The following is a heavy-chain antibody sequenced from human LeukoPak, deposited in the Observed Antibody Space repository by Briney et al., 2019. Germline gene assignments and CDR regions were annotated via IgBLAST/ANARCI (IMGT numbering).Heavy chain of an antibody. V-gene: IGHV4-39*07. CDR1: GGSISSSSYY. Sequence: SETLSLTCTVSGGSISSSSYYWGWIRQPPGKELEWIVSIYDSGSTYYNPSLRSRVTISVDTSKNQFSLKLSSVTAADTAVYYCARGRYCSSTSCYIIWGQGTLVTVSS. CDR2: IYDSGST. CDR3: ARGRYCSSTSCYII. J-gene: IGHJ4*02. D-gene: IGHD2-2*02.